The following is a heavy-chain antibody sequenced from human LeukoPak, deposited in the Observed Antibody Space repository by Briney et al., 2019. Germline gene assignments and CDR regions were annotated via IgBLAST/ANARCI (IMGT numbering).Heavy chain of an antibody. CDR3: AKGYCSSTSCYELYYMDV. V-gene: IGHV3-30*04. J-gene: IGHJ6*03. D-gene: IGHD2-2*01. CDR1: GFIFGDYA. Sequence: GGSLRLSCAASGFIFGDYAMHWVRQAPGKGLEWVAAIAFDDTDRYYIDSVKGRFTISRDNAKNSLYLQMNSLRAEDMALYYCAKGYCSSTSCYELYYMDVWGKGTTVTVSS. CDR2: IAFDDTDR.